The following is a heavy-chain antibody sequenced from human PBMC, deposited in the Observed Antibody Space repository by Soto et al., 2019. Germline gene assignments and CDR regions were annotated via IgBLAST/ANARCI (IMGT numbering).Heavy chain of an antibody. J-gene: IGHJ4*02. CDR1: GFTFSSYA. D-gene: IGHD3-22*01. V-gene: IGHV3-23*01. CDR2: ISGSGGST. CDR3: AKDLAPYDSSGYYLATKDY. Sequence: GSLRLSCAASGFTFSSYAMSWVRQAPGKGLEWVSAISGSGGSTYYADSVKGRFTISRDNSKNTLYLQMNSLRAEDTAVYYCAKDLAPYDSSGYYLATKDYWGQGTLVTVSS.